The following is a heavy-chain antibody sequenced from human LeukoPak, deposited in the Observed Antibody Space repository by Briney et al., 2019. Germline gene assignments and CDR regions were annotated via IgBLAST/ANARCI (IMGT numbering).Heavy chain of an antibody. V-gene: IGHV3-7*01. CDR2: IKEDGSDK. J-gene: IGHJ6*04. Sequence: GGSLRLPCLASGFTFGNSWMTWVRQAPGRGLERVANIKEDGSDKQYVDSVRGRFTISRDNAKNSVSLQMDGLRAEDTAVYHCVRESDVWSGPGIGRPLDVWGKGTTVTVSS. D-gene: IGHD3-3*01. CDR3: VRESDVWSGPGIGRPLDV. CDR1: GFTFGNSW.